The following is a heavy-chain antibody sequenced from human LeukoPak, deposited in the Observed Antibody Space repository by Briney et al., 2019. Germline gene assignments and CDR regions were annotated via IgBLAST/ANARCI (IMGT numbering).Heavy chain of an antibody. Sequence: ASVKVSCKASGFTLTNYDINWVRQAPGQGLEWMGWMNPINGNTGYARKFQGRVTMTRDTSISTAYMELRSLTSEDTAIYYCARRYFDYWGQGTLVTVSS. V-gene: IGHV1-8*01. CDR3: ARRYFDY. CDR2: MNPINGNT. J-gene: IGHJ4*02. CDR1: GFTLTNYD.